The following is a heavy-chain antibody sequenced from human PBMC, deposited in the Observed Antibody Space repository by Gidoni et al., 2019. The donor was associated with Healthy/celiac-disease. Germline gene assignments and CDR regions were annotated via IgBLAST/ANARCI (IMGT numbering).Heavy chain of an antibody. CDR2: ISGSGSAT. CDR1: GFTFSRYA. D-gene: IGHD3-22*01. J-gene: IGHJ4*02. Sequence: EVQLLESGGGLVQPGGSLRLSCAASGFTFSRYAMSWVRQAPGKGLEWVSAISGSGSATYYADSVKGRFSVSRDNSKNTQYLQMNSLTAEDTAVYYCGKSGSSGFLREGVDYWGQGTLVTVS. CDR3: GKSGSSGFLREGVDY. V-gene: IGHV3-23*01.